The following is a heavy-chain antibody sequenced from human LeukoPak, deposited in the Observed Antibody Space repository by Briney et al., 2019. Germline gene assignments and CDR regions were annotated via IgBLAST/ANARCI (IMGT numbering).Heavy chain of an antibody. CDR1: GGSISSSSYY. CDR2: IYYSGST. CDR3: ARDGNPFDY. V-gene: IGHV4-61*01. J-gene: IGHJ4*02. Sequence: PSETLSLTCTVSGGSISSSSYYWGWLRQPPGKGLEWIGYIYYSGSTNYNPSLKSRVSISVDTSKNQFSLKLSSVTAADTAVYYCARDGNPFDYWGQGILVTVSS.